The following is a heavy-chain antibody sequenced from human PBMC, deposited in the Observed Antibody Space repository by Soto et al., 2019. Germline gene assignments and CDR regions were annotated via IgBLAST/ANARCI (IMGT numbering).Heavy chain of an antibody. CDR2: ISGSGGST. CDR3: AKASYRSDYYYYGMDV. V-gene: IGHV3-23*01. CDR1: GFTFSSYA. Sequence: PGGSLRLSCAASGFTFSSYAMSWVRQAPGKGLEWVSAISGSGGSTYYADYVKGRFTISRDNSKNTLYLQMNSLRAEDTAVYYCAKASYRSDYYYYGMDVWGQGTTGTVSS. D-gene: IGHD1-26*01. J-gene: IGHJ6*02.